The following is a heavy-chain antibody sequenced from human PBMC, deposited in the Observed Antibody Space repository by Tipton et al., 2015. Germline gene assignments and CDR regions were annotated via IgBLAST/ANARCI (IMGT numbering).Heavy chain of an antibody. CDR1: GFTFSRYI. J-gene: IGHJ1*01. CDR3: ARDASLGWAGAEYFQN. V-gene: IGHV3-21*01. D-gene: IGHD4-23*01. Sequence: SLRLSCAASGFTFSRYIMNWVRQAPGKGLEWVSSIDTSGSFIYYADSVKGRFTISRDNAKNSLFLQMNSLRAEDTAVYYCARDASLGWAGAEYFQNWGQGTLVAVSS. CDR2: IDTSGSFI.